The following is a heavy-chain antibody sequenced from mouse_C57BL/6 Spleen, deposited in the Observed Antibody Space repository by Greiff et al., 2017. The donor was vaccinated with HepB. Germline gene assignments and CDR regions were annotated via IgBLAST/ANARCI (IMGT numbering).Heavy chain of an antibody. V-gene: IGHV1-26*01. Sequence: VQLQQSGPELVKPGASVKISCKASGYTFTDYYMNWVKQSHGKSLEWIGDINPNNGGTSYNQKFKGKATLTVDKSSSTAYMELRSLTSEDSAVYYCASNAGGFAYWGQGTLVTVSA. CDR3: ASNAGGFAY. CDR1: GYTFTDYY. J-gene: IGHJ3*01. CDR2: INPNNGGT.